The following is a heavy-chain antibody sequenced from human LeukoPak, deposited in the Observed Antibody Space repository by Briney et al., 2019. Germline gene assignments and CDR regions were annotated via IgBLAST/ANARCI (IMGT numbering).Heavy chain of an antibody. D-gene: IGHD1-1*01. Sequence: GGSLRLSCAASGFTFSSFDMHWVRQPTGQGLEWGSTIGTASDTYYPGSVEGRFTLSRDNAKNSLYLRMNSLTAGDTAVYYCARGPPRGKYYYMDVWGKGTAVTVSS. CDR3: ARGPPRGKYYYMDV. J-gene: IGHJ6*03. CDR2: IGTASDT. CDR1: GFTFSSFD. V-gene: IGHV3-13*01.